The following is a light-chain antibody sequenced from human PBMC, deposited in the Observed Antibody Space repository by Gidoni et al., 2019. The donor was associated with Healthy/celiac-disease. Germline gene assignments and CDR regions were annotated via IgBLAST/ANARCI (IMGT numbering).Light chain of an antibody. CDR1: SGHSSYA. CDR3: QTWGTGIPWV. CDR2: LNSDGSH. V-gene: IGLV4-69*01. J-gene: IGLJ3*02. Sequence: QLVLTQSPSASASLRAAVKLTFTLSSGHSSYAIAWHQQQPEKGPRYLMKLNSDGSHSKGDGVPDRFSGSSSGAERYRTISSLQSADEADYYCQTWGTGIPWVFGGGTKLTVL.